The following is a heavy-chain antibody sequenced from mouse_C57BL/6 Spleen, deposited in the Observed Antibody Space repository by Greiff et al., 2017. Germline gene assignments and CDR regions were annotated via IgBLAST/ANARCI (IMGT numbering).Heavy chain of an antibody. J-gene: IGHJ2*01. CDR1: GYSFTSYY. D-gene: IGHD1-1*01. Sequence: VQLQQSGPELVKPGASVKISCKASGYSFTSYYIHWVKQRPGQGLEWIGCLYPGSGNTKYNEKFKGKATLTADTSSSTAYMQLSSLTSEDSAVYFCARWITTVVAWGYWGQGTTLTVSS. CDR3: ARWITTVVAWGY. V-gene: IGHV1-66*01. CDR2: LYPGSGNT.